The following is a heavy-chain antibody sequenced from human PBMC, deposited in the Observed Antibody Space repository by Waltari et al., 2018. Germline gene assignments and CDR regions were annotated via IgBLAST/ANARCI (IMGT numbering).Heavy chain of an antibody. V-gene: IGHV1-8*01. Sequence: QVQLVQSGAEVKKPGASVKVSCKASGYTFTSYDINWVRQATGQGLEWMGWMNPNSGNTGYAQKFQGRVTMTRNTSISTAYMELSSLRSEDTAVYYCARGSYDFWSGYYKGRWFDPWGQGTLVTVSS. CDR2: MNPNSGNT. CDR1: GYTFTSYD. D-gene: IGHD3-3*01. J-gene: IGHJ5*02. CDR3: ARGSYDFWSGYYKGRWFDP.